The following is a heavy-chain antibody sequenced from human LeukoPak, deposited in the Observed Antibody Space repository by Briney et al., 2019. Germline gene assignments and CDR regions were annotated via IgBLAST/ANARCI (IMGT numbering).Heavy chain of an antibody. Sequence: GGSLRLSCAASGFTFSDYYMSWLRQAPGKGLEWVSYISSDSSIIYYADSVKGRFTISRDNAKNSLYLQMNSLRAEDTAVYYCARKGLGDYWGQGTLVTVSS. CDR3: ARKGLGDY. J-gene: IGHJ4*02. CDR2: ISSDSSII. V-gene: IGHV3-11*04. D-gene: IGHD3-10*01. CDR1: GFTFSDYY.